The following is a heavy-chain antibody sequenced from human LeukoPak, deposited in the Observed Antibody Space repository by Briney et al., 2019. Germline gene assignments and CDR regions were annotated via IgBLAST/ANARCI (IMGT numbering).Heavy chain of an antibody. CDR3: ARSEDYDFWSGYSEYNWFDP. CDR1: GGSISSGGYY. J-gene: IGHJ5*02. V-gene: IGHV4-31*03. Sequence: SQTLSLTCTVSGGSISSGGYYWSWIRQHPGKGLEWIGYIYYSGSTYYNPSLKSRVTISVDTSKNQFSLKLSSVTAADTAVYYCARSEDYDFWSGYSEYNWFDPWGQGTLVTVSS. D-gene: IGHD3-3*01. CDR2: IYYSGST.